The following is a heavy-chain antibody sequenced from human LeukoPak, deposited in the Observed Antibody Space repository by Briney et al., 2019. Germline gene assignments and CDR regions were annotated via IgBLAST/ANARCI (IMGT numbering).Heavy chain of an antibody. CDR2: ISYDGSNK. CDR1: GFTFSSYG. V-gene: IGHV3-30*18. J-gene: IGHJ4*02. D-gene: IGHD6-19*01. CDR3: AEEEAVVLDY. Sequence: GGSLRLSCAASGFTFSSYGMHWVRQAPGKGLEWVAVISYDGSNKYYADSVKGRFTISRDNSKNTLYLQMNSLRAEDTAVYYCAEEEAVVLDYWGQGTLVTVSS.